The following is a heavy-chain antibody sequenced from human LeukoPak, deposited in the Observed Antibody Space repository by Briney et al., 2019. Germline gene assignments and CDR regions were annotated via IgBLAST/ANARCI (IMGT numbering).Heavy chain of an antibody. J-gene: IGHJ4*02. CDR1: GFTFSSYA. Sequence: PGRSLRLSCAASGFTFSSYAMSWVRQAPGKGLEWVSAISGSGGSTYYADSVKGRFTISRDNSKNTLYLQMNSLRAEDTAVYYCAKDLVASSGWYRGDYWGQGTLVTVSS. CDR2: ISGSGGST. V-gene: IGHV3-23*01. CDR3: AKDLVASSGWYRGDY. D-gene: IGHD6-19*01.